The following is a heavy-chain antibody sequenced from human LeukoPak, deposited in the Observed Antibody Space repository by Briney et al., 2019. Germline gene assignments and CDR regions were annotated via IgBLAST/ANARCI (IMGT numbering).Heavy chain of an antibody. CDR3: ARVGEWLLLRGGGDY. Sequence: GASVKVSCKASGYTFTGYYMHWVRQAPGQGLEWMGWINPNSGGTNYAQKFQGRVTMTRDTSISTAYMELSRLRSDDTAVYYCARVGEWLLLRGGGDYWGQGTLVTVSS. CDR2: INPNSGGT. D-gene: IGHD3-22*01. CDR1: GYTFTGYY. V-gene: IGHV1-2*02. J-gene: IGHJ4*02.